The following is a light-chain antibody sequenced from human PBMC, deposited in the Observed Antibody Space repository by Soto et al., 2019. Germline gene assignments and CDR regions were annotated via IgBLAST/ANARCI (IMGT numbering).Light chain of an antibody. J-gene: IGLJ2*01. CDR2: EVS. CDR1: SSDVGGYNH. Sequence: QSALTQPASVSGSPGQSITISCTGSSSDVGGYNHVSWYQQHPGKAPKLMIYEVSNRPSGVSNRFSGSKSGNTASLTISGRQDEDEADYYCSSYTTSTTRIIFGGGTKLTVL. V-gene: IGLV2-14*01. CDR3: SSYTTSTTRII.